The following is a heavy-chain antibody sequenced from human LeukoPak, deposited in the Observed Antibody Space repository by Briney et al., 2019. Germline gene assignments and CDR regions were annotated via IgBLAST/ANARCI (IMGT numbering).Heavy chain of an antibody. V-gene: IGHV4-61*02. J-gene: IGHJ4*02. D-gene: IGHD3-3*01. CDR1: GGSISSGSYY. Sequence: SETLSLTCTVSGGSISSGSYYWSWIRQPVGKGLEWIGRIYTSGSTNYNPSLKSRVTISVDTSKNQFSLKLSSVTAADTAVYYCARETGITIFGVVIRTYFYFDYWGQGTLVTVSS. CDR3: ARETGITIFGVVIRTYFYFDY. CDR2: IYTSGST.